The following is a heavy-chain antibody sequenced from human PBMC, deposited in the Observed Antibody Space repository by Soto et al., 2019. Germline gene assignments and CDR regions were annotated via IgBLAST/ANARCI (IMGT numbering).Heavy chain of an antibody. J-gene: IGHJ6*02. D-gene: IGHD2-15*01. V-gene: IGHV4-30-2*01. CDR3: ARAGYCSGGSCYPYYYYGMDV. CDR1: GGSISSGGYS. CDR2: IYHSGST. Sequence: SETLSLTCAVSGGSISSGGYSWSWIRQPPGKGLEWIGYIYHSGSTYYNPSLKSRVTISVDRSKNQFSLKLSSVTAADTAVYYCARAGYCSGGSCYPYYYYGMDVWGQGTTVTVSS.